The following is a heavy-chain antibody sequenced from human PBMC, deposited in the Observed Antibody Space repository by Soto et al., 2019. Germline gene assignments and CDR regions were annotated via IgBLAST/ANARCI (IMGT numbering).Heavy chain of an antibody. Sequence: SETLSLTCAVSGGSISSSSYYWGWIRQPPGKGLEWIGSIYYSGSTYYNPSLKSRVTISVDTSKNQFSLKLSSVTAADTAVYYCARHPQPHIAAAQHQWGQGTLVTVSS. J-gene: IGHJ4*02. CDR3: ARHPQPHIAAAQHQ. CDR1: GGSISSSSYY. CDR2: IYYSGST. D-gene: IGHD6-13*01. V-gene: IGHV4-39*01.